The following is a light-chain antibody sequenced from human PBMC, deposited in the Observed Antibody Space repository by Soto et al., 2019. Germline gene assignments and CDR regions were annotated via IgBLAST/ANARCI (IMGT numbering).Light chain of an antibody. CDR1: QSLSDN. Sequence: EIVMTQSPATLAGSPGETVTLSCRASQSLSDNLAWYQQKPGQAPRLLIFRASTRATGVPARFSGRGSGTDFTLTISGLQSEDFAVYNCQQYRKWPPWTFDPGTKVEIK. CDR2: RAS. CDR3: QQYRKWPPWT. V-gene: IGKV3-15*01. J-gene: IGKJ1*01.